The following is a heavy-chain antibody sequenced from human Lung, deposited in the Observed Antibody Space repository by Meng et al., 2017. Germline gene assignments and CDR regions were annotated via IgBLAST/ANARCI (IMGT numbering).Heavy chain of an antibody. CDR2: ITGDGSST. CDR3: ARGGVTTDD. V-gene: IGHV3-74*01. Sequence: EVQVVGSGGGLVPPGGSLRLSCAASGFTFSTHWMHWVRQAPGKGLEWVSRITGDGSSTIYADSVQGRFTMSRDNAKNTLSLQMNSLRAEDTAVYYCARGGVTTDDWGQGTLVTVSS. J-gene: IGHJ4*02. CDR1: GFTFSTHW. D-gene: IGHD4-17*01.